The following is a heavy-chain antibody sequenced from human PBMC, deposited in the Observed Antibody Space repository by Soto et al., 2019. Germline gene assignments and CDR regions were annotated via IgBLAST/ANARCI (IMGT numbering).Heavy chain of an antibody. Sequence: ASVKVSCKASGYTFTSYGISWVRQAPGQGLEWMGWISAYNGNTNYAQKLQGRVTMTTDTSTSTAYMELRSLRSDDTAVYYCARLGYYYDSSGYYNYYGMDVWGQGTTVTVSS. J-gene: IGHJ6*02. CDR3: ARLGYYYDSSGYYNYYGMDV. V-gene: IGHV1-18*01. CDR1: GYTFTSYG. D-gene: IGHD3-22*01. CDR2: ISAYNGNT.